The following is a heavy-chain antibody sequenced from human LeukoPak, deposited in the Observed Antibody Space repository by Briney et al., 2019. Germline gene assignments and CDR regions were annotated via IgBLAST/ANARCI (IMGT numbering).Heavy chain of an antibody. J-gene: IGHJ3*02. Sequence: GRSLRLSRVASGFTFSRYGMHWVRQAPGKGLEWVAIIWYDGSNKYYADSVKGRFTISRDTSKNTLYLQMDSLRAEDTAVYYCASGDTTGYSGDAFNIWGQGTMVTVSS. D-gene: IGHD3-22*01. CDR3: ASGDTTGYSGDAFNI. V-gene: IGHV3-33*03. CDR1: GFTFSRYG. CDR2: IWYDGSNK.